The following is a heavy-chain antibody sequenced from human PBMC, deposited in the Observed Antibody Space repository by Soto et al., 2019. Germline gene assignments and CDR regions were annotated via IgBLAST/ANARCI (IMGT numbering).Heavy chain of an antibody. CDR1: GFTFSSYA. Sequence: QVQLVESGGGVVQPGRSLRLSCAASGFTFSSYAMHWVRQAPGKGLEWVAVISYDGSNKYYADSVKGRFTISRGNSKNTLYLQMNSLRPEDTAVYYCARATSGWYKDAFDIWGQGTMVTVSS. CDR2: ISYDGSNK. V-gene: IGHV3-30-3*01. D-gene: IGHD6-19*01. CDR3: ARATSGWYKDAFDI. J-gene: IGHJ3*02.